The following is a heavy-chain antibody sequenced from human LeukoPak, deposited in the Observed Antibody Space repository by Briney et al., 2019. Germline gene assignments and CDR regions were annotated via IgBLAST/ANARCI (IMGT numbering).Heavy chain of an antibody. CDR2: IHHSGST. CDR3: ARGSGYSYGPDY. Sequence: SETLSLTCAVSGYSISRGYHWGWIRQPPGKGLEWIGSIHHSGSTYYNSSLKSRVTISVDTSKNQFSLKVSSVTAADTAVYYCARGSGYSYGPDYWGQGTLVTVSS. CDR1: GYSISRGYH. J-gene: IGHJ4*02. D-gene: IGHD5-18*01. V-gene: IGHV4-38-2*01.